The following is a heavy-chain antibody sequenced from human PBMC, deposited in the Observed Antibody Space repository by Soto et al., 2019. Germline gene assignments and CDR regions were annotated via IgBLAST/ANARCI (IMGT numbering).Heavy chain of an antibody. CDR2: MNPNSGNT. CDR3: ARGRNYDFWSGYYGFDY. CDR1: GYTFTSYD. Sequence: QVQLVQSGAEVKKPGASVKVSCKASGYTFTSYDINWVRQATGQGLEWMGWMNPNSGNTGYAQKFQGRVTMTRNTSKSTAYMELSSLRSEDTAVYYCARGRNYDFWSGYYGFDYWGQGTLVTVSS. D-gene: IGHD3-3*01. V-gene: IGHV1-8*01. J-gene: IGHJ4*02.